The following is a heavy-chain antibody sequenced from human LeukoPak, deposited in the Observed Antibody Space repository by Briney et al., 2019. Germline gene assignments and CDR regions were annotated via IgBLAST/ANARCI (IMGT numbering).Heavy chain of an antibody. J-gene: IGHJ6*03. CDR1: GFTFRSYW. D-gene: IGHD5-12*01. CDR3: ARAIVATTTNYYYYMDV. V-gene: IGHV3-7*01. Sequence: PGGSLRLSCSASGFTFRSYWMSWVRQAPGKGLEWVANIKQDGSEKYYVDSVKGRFTISRDNAKNSLYLQMNSLRAEDTAVYYCARAIVATTTNYYYYMDVWGKGTTVTASS. CDR2: IKQDGSEK.